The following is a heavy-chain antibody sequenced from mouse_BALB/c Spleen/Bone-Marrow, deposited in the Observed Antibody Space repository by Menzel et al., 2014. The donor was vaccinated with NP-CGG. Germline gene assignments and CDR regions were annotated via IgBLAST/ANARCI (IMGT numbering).Heavy chain of an antibody. J-gene: IGHJ4*01. CDR2: IRSKSKNYAT. V-gene: IGHV10-1*02. D-gene: IGHD2-12*01. CDR1: GFTFNIYA. Sequence: EVKLMESGGGLVQPTGSLKLSCAASGFTFNIYAMNWVRQAPGKGLEWVARIRSKSKNYATYYADSVKDRFTISRDDSQSMLHLQVNSLKTEDTAMYYCVRHSYHDNSLDYWGQGISVIVSS. CDR3: VRHSYHDNSLDY.